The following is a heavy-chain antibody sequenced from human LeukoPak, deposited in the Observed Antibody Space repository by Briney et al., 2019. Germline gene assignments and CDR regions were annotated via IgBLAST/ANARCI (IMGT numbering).Heavy chain of an antibody. CDR1: GFTFSTYS. Sequence: PGGSLRLSCAASGFTFSTYSMNWVRQAPGKGLEWVSYIDTGTSTIYYADSVKGRFTISKDNAKNSLYLQTNSLRGEDTGVYYCATRGTSTPIYYYYYYMDVWGKGTTVTISS. CDR2: IDTGTSTI. J-gene: IGHJ6*03. V-gene: IGHV3-48*01. D-gene: IGHD2-2*01. CDR3: ATRGTSTPIYYYYYYMDV.